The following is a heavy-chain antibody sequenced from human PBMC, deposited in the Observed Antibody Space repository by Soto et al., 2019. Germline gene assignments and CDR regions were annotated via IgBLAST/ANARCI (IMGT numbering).Heavy chain of an antibody. CDR2: IIPIFGTA. J-gene: IGHJ5*02. Sequence: SVKVSCKASGGTFSSYAISWVRQAPGQGLEWMGGIIPIFGTANYAQKFQGRVTITADESTSTAYMELSSLRSEDTAVYYCARDIVVVVAATGHYNWFDPWGQGTLVTVSS. D-gene: IGHD2-15*01. V-gene: IGHV1-69*13. CDR3: ARDIVVVVAATGHYNWFDP. CDR1: GGTFSSYA.